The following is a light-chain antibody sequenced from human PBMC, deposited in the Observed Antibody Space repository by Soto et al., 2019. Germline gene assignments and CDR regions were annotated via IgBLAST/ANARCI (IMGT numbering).Light chain of an antibody. Sequence: EIVMTQSPAALSVTPGERATLSCRASQSVSSNLAWYQQKPGQAPRLLIYGASTRATGIPARFSGSGSGTEFTLTISSLQSEDFAVYYWQQYNTWPPITFGQRTRLE. J-gene: IGKJ5*01. V-gene: IGKV3D-15*01. CDR3: QQYNTWPPIT. CDR2: GAS. CDR1: QSVSSN.